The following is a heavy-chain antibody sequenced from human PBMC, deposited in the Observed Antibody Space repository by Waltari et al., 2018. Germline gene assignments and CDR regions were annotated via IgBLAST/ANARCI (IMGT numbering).Heavy chain of an antibody. CDR1: RRSFSGFH. J-gene: IGHJ4*02. V-gene: IGHV4-34*01. CDR3: ARGGDCGGDCVLGY. CDR2: ILPSGGT. D-gene: IGHD2-21*02. Sequence: QVQLQQWGAGLLQPSETLSLPCVIHRRSFSGFHWSWLRQPQGQGLEWIGEILPSGGTNYNPSLKSRVTMSVDTFNNQFSLKLVSVDAADTAVYYCARGGDCGGDCVLGYWGQGTLVTVSS.